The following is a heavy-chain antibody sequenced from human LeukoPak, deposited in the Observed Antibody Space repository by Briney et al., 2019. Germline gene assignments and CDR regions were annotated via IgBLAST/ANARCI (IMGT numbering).Heavy chain of an antibody. CDR2: IYYSGST. J-gene: IGHJ4*02. CDR3: AREVTYYYGSGSYCYFDY. V-gene: IGHV4-59*12. CDR1: GGSISSYY. D-gene: IGHD3-10*01. Sequence: PSETLSLTCTVSGGSISSYYWSWIRQPPGKGLEWIGYIYYSGSTNYNPSLKSRVTISVDTSKNQFSLKLSSVTAADTAVYYCAREVTYYYGSGSYCYFDYWGQGTLVTVSS.